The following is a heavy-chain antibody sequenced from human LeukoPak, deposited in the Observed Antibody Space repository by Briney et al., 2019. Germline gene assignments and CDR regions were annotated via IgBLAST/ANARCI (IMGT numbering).Heavy chain of an antibody. J-gene: IGHJ5*02. Sequence: PSQTLSLTCTVSGGSISSGGYYWSWIRQPPGKGLEWIGYIYHSGSTYYNPSLKSRVTISVDRSKNQFSLKLSSVTAADTAVYYCARDRGSSGVPQITYNWFDPWGQGTLVTVSS. CDR3: ARDRGSSGVPQITYNWFDP. CDR1: GGSISSGGYY. CDR2: IYHSGST. D-gene: IGHD6-25*01. V-gene: IGHV4-30-2*01.